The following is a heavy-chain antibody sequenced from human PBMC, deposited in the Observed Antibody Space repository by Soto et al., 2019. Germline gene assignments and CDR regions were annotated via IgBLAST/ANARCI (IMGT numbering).Heavy chain of an antibody. V-gene: IGHV4-39*01. D-gene: IGHD6-13*01. CDR3: ERRIAAAGDY. CDR1: GGSISSSSYN. CDR2: IHYSGST. J-gene: IGHJ4*02. Sequence: QLQLQESGPGLVKSSETLSLTCTVSGGSISSSSYNWGWIRQPPGKGLEWIGSIHYSGSTYYNPSLKSRVPISVDTSKNQFSLKLSSVTAADTAVYYGERRIAAAGDYWGQGTLVTVSS.